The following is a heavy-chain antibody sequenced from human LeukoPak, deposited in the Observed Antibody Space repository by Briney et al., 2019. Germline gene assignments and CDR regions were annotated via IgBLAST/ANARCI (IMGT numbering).Heavy chain of an antibody. D-gene: IGHD3-3*01. Sequence: SETLSLTCAVCGGSFSGYYWSWIRQPPGKGLEWIGEINHSGSTNYNPSLKSRVTISVDTSKNQFSLKLSSVTAADTAVYYCARGPYDFWSGWYYFDYWGQGTLVTVSS. CDR1: GGSFSGYY. CDR2: INHSGST. CDR3: ARGPYDFWSGWYYFDY. J-gene: IGHJ4*02. V-gene: IGHV4-34*01.